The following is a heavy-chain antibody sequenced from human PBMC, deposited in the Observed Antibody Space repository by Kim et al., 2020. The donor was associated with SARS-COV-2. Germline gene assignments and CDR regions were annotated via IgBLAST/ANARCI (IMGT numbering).Heavy chain of an antibody. Sequence: GGSLRLSCAASGFTVSSNYMSWVRQAPGRGLEWVSVFYSGGSTYYADSVKGRFTISRDNSKNTLYLQMNSLRAEDTAVYYCARRGYSYGGIFDYWGQGTLVTVSS. CDR2: FYSGGST. V-gene: IGHV3-66*02. D-gene: IGHD5-18*01. J-gene: IGHJ4*02. CDR1: GFTVSSNY. CDR3: ARRGYSYGGIFDY.